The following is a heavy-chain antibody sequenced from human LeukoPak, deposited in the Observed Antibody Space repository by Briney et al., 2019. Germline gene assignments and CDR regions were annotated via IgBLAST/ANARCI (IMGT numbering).Heavy chain of an antibody. CDR3: AKAKRLRFLEWLYNWFDP. V-gene: IGHV3-23*01. D-gene: IGHD3-3*01. J-gene: IGHJ5*02. Sequence: GGSLRLSCAASGFTFSSYAMSWVRQAPGKGLEWVSAISGRGGSTYYADSVKGRFTISRDNSKNTLYLQMNSLRAEDTAVYYCAKAKRLRFLEWLYNWFDPWGQGTLVTVSS. CDR2: ISGRGGST. CDR1: GFTFSSYA.